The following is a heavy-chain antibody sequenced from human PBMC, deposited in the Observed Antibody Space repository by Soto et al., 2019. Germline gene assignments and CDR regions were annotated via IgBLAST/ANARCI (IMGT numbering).Heavy chain of an antibody. CDR2: ISPYNGDT. CDR1: SYTFTSYG. V-gene: IGHV1-18*01. CDR3: ARDSYRSLNFDY. J-gene: IGHJ4*02. Sequence: QVQLVQSGAEVKKPGASVKVSCKASSYTFTSYGISWVRQAPGHGLEWMGWISPYNGDTNYAQTLQGRVTMTTDTSTNTAYMELRNLRFDDTAGYYCARDSYRSLNFDYWGQGTPVTVSS.